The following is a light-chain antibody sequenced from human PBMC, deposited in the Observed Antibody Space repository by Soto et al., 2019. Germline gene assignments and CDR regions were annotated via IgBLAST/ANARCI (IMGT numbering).Light chain of an antibody. J-gene: IGKJ3*01. CDR3: QQYGSSPG. Sequence: EIVLTQSPGTLSLSPGERATLSCRASQSVSSSYLAWYQQKPGQAPRLLIYGASSRATGIPDRFSGSGSGTDFTHTISRLEPEDFAVYYCQQYGSSPGFGPGTKVDIK. CDR2: GAS. CDR1: QSVSSSY. V-gene: IGKV3-20*01.